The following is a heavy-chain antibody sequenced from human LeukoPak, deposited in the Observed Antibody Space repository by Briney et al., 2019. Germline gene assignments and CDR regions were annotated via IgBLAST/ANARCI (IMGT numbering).Heavy chain of an antibody. V-gene: IGHV1-18*01. CDR3: ARDQRGATTWFDP. CDR1: GYTFTSYG. D-gene: IGHD1-26*01. Sequence: ASVKVSCKASGYTFTSYGISWVRQAPGQGLKWMGWISAYNGNTNYAQKLQGRVTMTTDTSTSTAYMELSRLRSDDTAVYYCARDQRGATTWFDPWGQGTLVTVSS. J-gene: IGHJ5*02. CDR2: ISAYNGNT.